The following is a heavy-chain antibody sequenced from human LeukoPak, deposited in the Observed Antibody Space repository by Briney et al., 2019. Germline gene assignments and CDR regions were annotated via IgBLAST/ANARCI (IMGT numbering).Heavy chain of an antibody. J-gene: IGHJ4*02. V-gene: IGHV1-69*01. Sequence: SVKVSCKASGGTFSSYAISWVRQAPGQGLEWMGGIIPIFGTANYAQKFQGRVTITADESTSTAYMELSSLRSEDTAVYYCARENYDYVWGSYRSLYCFDYWGQGTLVTVSS. CDR1: GGTFSSYA. CDR3: ARENYDYVWGSYRSLYCFDY. D-gene: IGHD3-16*02. CDR2: IIPIFGTA.